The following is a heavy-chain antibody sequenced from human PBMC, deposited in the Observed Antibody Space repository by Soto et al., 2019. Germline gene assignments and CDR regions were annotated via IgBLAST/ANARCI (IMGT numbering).Heavy chain of an antibody. J-gene: IGHJ6*03. CDR3: AKARAFGGRVYYYYYMDV. D-gene: IGHD3-16*01. CDR2: ISGSGGST. CDR1: GFTFSSYA. V-gene: IGHV3-23*01. Sequence: EVQLLESGGGLVQPGGSLRLSCAASGFTFSSYAMSWVRQAPGKGLEWVSAISGSGGSTYYADSVKGRFTISRDNSKNTLYLQMNSLRAEDTAVYYCAKARAFGGRVYYYYYMDVWGKGTTVTVSS.